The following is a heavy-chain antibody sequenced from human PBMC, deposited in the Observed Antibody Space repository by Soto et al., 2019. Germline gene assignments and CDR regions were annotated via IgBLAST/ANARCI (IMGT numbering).Heavy chain of an antibody. CDR1: GYSFSFYW. D-gene: IGHD3-22*01. J-gene: IGHJ3*02. V-gene: IGHV5-51*01. CDR3: ATAYVYDFENSNYYRDAFDI. Sequence: ESLKISCKASGYSFSFYWIGWVRQMPVKGLEWMAIMYPDDSDIRYSPSFEAHVTISADKSTSTAFLQWSSLKASDTAMYYCATAYVYDFENSNYYRDAFDIWGQGTLVTV. CDR2: MYPDDSDI.